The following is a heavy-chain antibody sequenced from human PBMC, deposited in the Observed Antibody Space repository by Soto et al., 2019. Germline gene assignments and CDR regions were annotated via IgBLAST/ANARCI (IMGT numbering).Heavy chain of an antibody. CDR3: VAGYTTSWYDSYFDS. D-gene: IGHD6-13*01. CDR2: LYSGDTT. Sequence: VRLMESGGGLIHPGGSLRLSCSASGFSVSDKDMSLFREAPGKGLEWVSVLYSGDTTYYADSVKGRFIISRDDSKSTLHLQMNSLRCDDTAVYYCVAGYTTSWYDSYFDSWGQGSLVTVSS. J-gene: IGHJ4*02. CDR1: GFSVSDKD. V-gene: IGHV3-53*01.